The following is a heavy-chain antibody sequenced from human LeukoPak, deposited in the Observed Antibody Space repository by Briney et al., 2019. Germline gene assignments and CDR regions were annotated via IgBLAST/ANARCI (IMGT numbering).Heavy chain of an antibody. CDR2: IYYGGST. Sequence: PSETLSLTCTVSGGSISSYYWSWIRQPPGKGLEWIGYIYYGGSTNYNPSLKSRVTISVDTSKNQFSLKLSPVTAADTAVYYCARLHSSGFEFDYWGQGTLVTVSS. D-gene: IGHD3-22*01. J-gene: IGHJ4*02. CDR3: ARLHSSGFEFDY. CDR1: GGSISSYY. V-gene: IGHV4-59*08.